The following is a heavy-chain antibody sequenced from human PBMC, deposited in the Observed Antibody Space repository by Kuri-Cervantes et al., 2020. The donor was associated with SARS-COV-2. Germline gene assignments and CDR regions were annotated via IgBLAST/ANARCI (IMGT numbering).Heavy chain of an antibody. CDR1: GYSISSGYY. CDR2: IYYSGST. D-gene: IGHD3-3*01. CDR3: ARDRYDQMDV. V-gene: IGHV4-61*01. J-gene: IGHJ6*04. Sequence: SETLSLTCAVSGYSISSGYYWGWIRQPPGKGLEWIGYIYYSGSTNYNPSPKSRVTISVDTSKNQFSLKLSSVTAADTAVYYCARDRYDQMDVRGKGTTVTVSS.